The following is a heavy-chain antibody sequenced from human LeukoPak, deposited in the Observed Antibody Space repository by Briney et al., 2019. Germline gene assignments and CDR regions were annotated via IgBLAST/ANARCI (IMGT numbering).Heavy chain of an antibody. D-gene: IGHD5-24*01. J-gene: IGHJ4*02. CDR1: GYTFTSYY. Sequence: ASVKVSCKASGYTFTSYYMHWVRQAPGQGLEWMGIINPSGGSTSYAQKFQGRVTMTRDTSTSTVYMELSRLRSDDTAVYYCARVRRDGYTWDYWGQGTLVTVSS. V-gene: IGHV1-46*01. CDR3: ARVRRDGYTWDY. CDR2: INPSGGST.